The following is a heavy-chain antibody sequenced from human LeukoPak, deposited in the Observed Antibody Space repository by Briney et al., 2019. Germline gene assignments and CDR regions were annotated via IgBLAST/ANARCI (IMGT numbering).Heavy chain of an antibody. Sequence: SETLSLTCTVSGGSISSGDYYWSWIRQPPGKGLEWIGYIYYSGSTYYNPSLKSRVTISVDTSKNQFSLKLSSVTAADPAVYYCARVHYDFWSGYRGGGWFAPWGQGTLVTVSS. CDR3: ARVHYDFWSGYRGGGWFAP. D-gene: IGHD3-3*01. CDR1: GGSISSGDYY. J-gene: IGHJ5*02. CDR2: IYYSGST. V-gene: IGHV4-30-4*08.